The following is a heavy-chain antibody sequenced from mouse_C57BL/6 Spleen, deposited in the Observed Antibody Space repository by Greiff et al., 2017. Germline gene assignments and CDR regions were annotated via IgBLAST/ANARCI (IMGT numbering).Heavy chain of an antibody. J-gene: IGHJ2*01. D-gene: IGHD2-4*01. Sequence: EVHLVESGGGLVKPGGPLKLSCAASGFTFSSYAMSWVRQTPEKRLEWVATISDGGSYTYYPDNVKGRFTISRDNAKNNLYLQMSHLKSEDTAMYYCARDEDYGSEYYFDYWGQGTTLTVSS. CDR1: GFTFSSYA. V-gene: IGHV5-4*01. CDR3: ARDEDYGSEYYFDY. CDR2: ISDGGSYT.